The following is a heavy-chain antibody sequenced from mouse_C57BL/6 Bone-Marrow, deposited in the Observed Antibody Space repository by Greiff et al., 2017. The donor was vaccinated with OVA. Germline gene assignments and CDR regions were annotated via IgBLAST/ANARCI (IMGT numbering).Heavy chain of an antibody. J-gene: IGHJ2*01. CDR1: GFTFSNYW. Sequence: EVKLMESGGGLVQPGGSMKLSCVASGFTFSNYWMNWVRQSPEKGLEWVAQIRLKSDNYATHYAESVKGRFTISRDDSKSRVYLQMNNLRAEDTGIYYCTYYSNYFIYFDYWGQGTTLTVSS. CDR3: TYYSNYFIYFDY. D-gene: IGHD2-5*01. V-gene: IGHV6-3*01. CDR2: IRLKSDNYAT.